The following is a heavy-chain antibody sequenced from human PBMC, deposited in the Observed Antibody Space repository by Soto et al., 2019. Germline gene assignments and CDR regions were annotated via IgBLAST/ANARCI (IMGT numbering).Heavy chain of an antibody. CDR1: GDSIISSDFY. CDR3: ARHSLALRKNNWFDP. V-gene: IGHV4-39*01. CDR2: IFYLGSS. D-gene: IGHD3-3*02. Sequence: SEILSLTCTVSGDSIISSDFYWGWVRQPPGKGLEWIGSIFYLGSSYYNPSLKSRVTMSVDTSKNQFSLRLRSVTAADTALYFCARHSLALRKNNWFDPWGQGIMVTVS. J-gene: IGHJ5*02.